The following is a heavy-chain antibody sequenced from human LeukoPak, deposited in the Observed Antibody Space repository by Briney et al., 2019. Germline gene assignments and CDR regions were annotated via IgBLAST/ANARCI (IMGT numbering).Heavy chain of an antibody. J-gene: IGHJ4*02. CDR1: GYTFTGYY. Sequence: ASVKVSCTASGYTFTGYYIHWVRQAPGQGLECMGWINPNSGVTNYAQKFQGRVSMTRDTSITTAYMELSRLTSDDTAVYYSASLTNYQRTDFDYWGQGTLVTVSS. CDR3: ASLTNYQRTDFDY. D-gene: IGHD4/OR15-4a*01. CDR2: INPNSGVT. V-gene: IGHV1-2*02.